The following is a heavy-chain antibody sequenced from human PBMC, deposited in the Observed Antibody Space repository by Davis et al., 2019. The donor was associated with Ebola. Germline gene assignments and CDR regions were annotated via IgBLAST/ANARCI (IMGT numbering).Heavy chain of an antibody. J-gene: IGHJ4*02. CDR3: ARDYKDGYPIDY. CDR1: GGTFSSYA. D-gene: IGHD5-18*01. CDR2: IIPIFGTA. Sequence: AASVKVSCKASGGTFSSYAISWVRQAPGQGLEWMGGIIPIFGTANYAQKFQGRVTITADKSTSTAYMELRSLRSDDTAVYYCARDYKDGYPIDYWGQGTLVTVSS. V-gene: IGHV1-69*06.